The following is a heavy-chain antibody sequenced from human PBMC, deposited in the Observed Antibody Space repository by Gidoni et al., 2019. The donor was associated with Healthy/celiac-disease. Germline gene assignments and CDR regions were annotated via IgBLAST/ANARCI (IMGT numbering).Heavy chain of an antibody. CDR3: AKDGVRDRYYYGMDV. V-gene: IGHV3-9*01. Sequence: EVQLVESGGGLVQPGGSLRLSCAASGFTFGDYAMDWVRQAPGKGLEWVSGISRNSGSIGYADSVKGRFTISRDNAKNSLYLQMNSLRAEDTALYDCAKDGVRDRYYYGMDVWGQGTTVTVSS. CDR1: GFTFGDYA. CDR2: ISRNSGSI. J-gene: IGHJ6*02. D-gene: IGHD2-2*01.